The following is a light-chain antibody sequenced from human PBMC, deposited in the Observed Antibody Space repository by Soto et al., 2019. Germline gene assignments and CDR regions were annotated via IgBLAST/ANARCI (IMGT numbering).Light chain of an antibody. V-gene: IGLV4-69*01. CDR1: SGYSTYA. J-gene: IGLJ3*02. CDR3: QSLGTGIQV. Sequence: QPVLTQSPSASASLGASVKLTCTLSSGYSTYAIEWHQQQSEKGPRFLMKINYDGTHSKGDGFFDRFSGSSSGAERHLTISSLQSEDEADYYCQSLGTGIQVFGGGTKLTVL. CDR2: INYDGTH.